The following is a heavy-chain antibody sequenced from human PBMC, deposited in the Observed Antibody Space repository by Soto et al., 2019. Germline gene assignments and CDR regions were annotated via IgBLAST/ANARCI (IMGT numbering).Heavy chain of an antibody. Sequence: RASVKVSCKASGYTFTGYYMHWVRQAPGQGLEWMGWINPNSGGTNYAQKFQGRVTMTRDTSISTAYMELSRLRSDDTAVYYCARVYCSSTSCPHYYYGMDVWGQGTTVTVSS. CDR3: ARVYCSSTSCPHYYYGMDV. V-gene: IGHV1-2*02. CDR2: INPNSGGT. D-gene: IGHD2-2*01. CDR1: GYTFTGYY. J-gene: IGHJ6*02.